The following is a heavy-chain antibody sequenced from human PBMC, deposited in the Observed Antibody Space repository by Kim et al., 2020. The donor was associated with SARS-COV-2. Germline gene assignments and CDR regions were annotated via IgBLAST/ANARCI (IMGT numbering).Heavy chain of an antibody. CDR3: ARVVSNWPRFDP. Sequence: SETLSLTCTVSGGSITSGYYWSWIRQHPGKGLEWIGYIYYSGSTYYNPSLKSRVTISVDTSKNQFSQKLSSVTAADTVVYYCARVVSNWPRFDPWGQGTLVTVSS. CDR1: GGSITSGYY. D-gene: IGHD1-1*01. CDR2: IYYSGST. J-gene: IGHJ5*02. V-gene: IGHV4-31*03.